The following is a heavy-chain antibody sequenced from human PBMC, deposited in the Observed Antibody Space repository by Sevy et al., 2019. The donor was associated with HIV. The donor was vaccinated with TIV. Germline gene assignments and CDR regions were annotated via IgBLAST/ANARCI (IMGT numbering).Heavy chain of an antibody. CDR2: IYTTGHT. J-gene: IGHJ3*02. CDR3: ARDLVPGVSEGDDAFDI. CDR1: GGSISNYY. D-gene: IGHD2-21*02. V-gene: IGHV4-4*07. Sequence: SETLSLTCTVSGGSISNYYWSWIRQPAGKGLEWIGRIYTTGHTNYNPSLESRVTMSVDTSKNQFSLKLNSVTAADTAVYYCARDLVPGVSEGDDAFDIWGQGTMVTVSS.